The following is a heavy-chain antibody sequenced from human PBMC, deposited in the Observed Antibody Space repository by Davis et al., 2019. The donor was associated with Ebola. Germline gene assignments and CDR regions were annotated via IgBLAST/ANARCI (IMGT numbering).Heavy chain of an antibody. J-gene: IGHJ4*02. Sequence: MPSETLSLTCTVSGGSISSYYWSWIRQPPGKGLEWVGYIYYSGSTNYNPSLKSRVTISVDTSKNQFSLKLSSVTAADTAVYYCARGSTDTYYFDYWGQGTLVTVSS. CDR3: ARGSTDTYYFDY. V-gene: IGHV4-59*12. CDR2: IYYSGST. CDR1: GGSISSYY.